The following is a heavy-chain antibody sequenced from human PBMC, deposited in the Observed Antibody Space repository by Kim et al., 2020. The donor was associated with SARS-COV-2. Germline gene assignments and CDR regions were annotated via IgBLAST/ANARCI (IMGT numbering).Heavy chain of an antibody. Sequence: SVKGRFTISRDNSKNTLYLQMNSLRAEDTAVYYCAKNDIDWLYYYYGMDVWGQGTTVTVSS. V-gene: IGHV3-23*01. D-gene: IGHD3-9*01. J-gene: IGHJ6*02. CDR3: AKNDIDWLYYYYGMDV.